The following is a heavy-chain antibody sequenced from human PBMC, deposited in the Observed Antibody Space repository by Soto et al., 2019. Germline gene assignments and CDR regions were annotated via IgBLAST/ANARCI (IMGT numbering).Heavy chain of an antibody. Sequence: SETLSLTCTVSGGSISSYYWSWIRQPPGKGLEWIGYIFFSGSTSYNPSLKIRFTLSVDTSKNLFSLKFISLTAAATAVYYCARLYRVIDYWGQGTLVTVSS. CDR3: ARLYRVIDY. CDR1: GGSISSYY. J-gene: IGHJ4*02. CDR2: IFFSGST. V-gene: IGHV4-59*08. D-gene: IGHD2-21*01.